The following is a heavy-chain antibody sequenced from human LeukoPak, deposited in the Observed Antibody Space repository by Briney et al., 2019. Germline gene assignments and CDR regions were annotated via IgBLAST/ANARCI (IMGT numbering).Heavy chain of an antibody. V-gene: IGHV1-46*01. CDR1: GYTFTGYN. CDR3: ARDSSNWSFDY. J-gene: IGHJ4*02. CDR2: INPSSGST. Sequence: ASAKVSCKASGYTFTGYNMHWVRQAPGQGPEWMAIINPSSGSTAYAQKCQGRVSLTRDTSTNTHYMGLSSLRSEDTAIYYCARDSSNWSFDYWGQGTPVTVSS. D-gene: IGHD6-13*01.